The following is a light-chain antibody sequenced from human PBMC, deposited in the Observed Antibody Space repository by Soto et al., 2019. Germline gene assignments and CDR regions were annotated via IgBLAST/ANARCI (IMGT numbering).Light chain of an antibody. CDR3: QHYGSSPLT. J-gene: IGKJ4*01. CDR1: QSVSTCY. V-gene: IGKV3-20*01. CDR2: GAS. Sequence: EIVLTQSPGTLSLSPGERATLSCRASQSVSTCYLVWYQQKPGQAPRLLIYGASSRAAGIPDRFSGGGSGTDFTLTISRLEPEDFAVYYCQHYGSSPLTFGGGTKVEIK.